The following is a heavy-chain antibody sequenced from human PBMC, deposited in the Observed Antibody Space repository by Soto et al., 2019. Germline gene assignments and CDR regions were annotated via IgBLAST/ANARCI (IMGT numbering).Heavy chain of an antibody. CDR2: IIPIFGTA. V-gene: IGHV1-69*13. Sequence: SVKVSCKASGGTFSSYAISWVRQAPGQGLEWMGGIIPIFGTANYAQKFQGRVTITADESTSTAYMELSSLGSEDTAVYYCASQDTPSYGMDVWGQGTTVTVSS. CDR1: GGTFSSYA. D-gene: IGHD2-15*01. J-gene: IGHJ6*02. CDR3: ASQDTPSYGMDV.